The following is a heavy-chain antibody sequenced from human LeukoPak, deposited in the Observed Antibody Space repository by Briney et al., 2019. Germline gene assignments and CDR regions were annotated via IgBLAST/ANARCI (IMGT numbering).Heavy chain of an antibody. CDR2: ISDSVGST. CDR1: GFTFSSYA. J-gene: IGHJ4*02. CDR3: AKKPSSGYYYIDY. V-gene: IGHV3-23*01. D-gene: IGHD3-22*01. Sequence: PGGSLRLSCAASGFTFSSYAMSWVRQAPGKGLEWVSTISDSVGSTYYADSVKGRFTTSRDNSKNTLYLQMNSLRAEDTAVYCCAKKPSSGYYYIDYWGQGTLVTVSS.